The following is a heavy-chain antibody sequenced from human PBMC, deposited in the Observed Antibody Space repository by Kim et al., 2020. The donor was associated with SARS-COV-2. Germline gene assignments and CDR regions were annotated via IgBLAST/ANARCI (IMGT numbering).Heavy chain of an antibody. CDR3: ASLTGTQDYGLDV. V-gene: IGHV6-1*01. CDR2: TYYRSKWYN. CDR1: GDSVSSNSAA. D-gene: IGHD1-20*01. Sequence: SQTLSLTCAISGDSVSSNSAAWNWIRPSPSRGLEWLGRTYYRSKWYNDYAVSVKGRITINPDTSKNQFSLQLNSVTPEDTAVYYCASLTGTQDYGLDVWGQGTTVTVSS. J-gene: IGHJ6*02.